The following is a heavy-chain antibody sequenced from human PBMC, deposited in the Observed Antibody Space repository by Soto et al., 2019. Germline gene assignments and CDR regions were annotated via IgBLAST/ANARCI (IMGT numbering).Heavy chain of an antibody. CDR3: ARGSASKSGHLWYFDL. V-gene: IGHV3-21*01. CDR2: ISATTTYK. D-gene: IGHD2-8*02. J-gene: IGHJ2*01. Sequence: LRLSCTASGFTFDTYTMNWLRQAPGRGLEWVSSISATTTYKYYAASVEGRFTISRDNAKNSLYLQTNSLGAEDTAVYYCARGSASKSGHLWYFDLWGRGTLVTVSS. CDR1: GFTFDTYT.